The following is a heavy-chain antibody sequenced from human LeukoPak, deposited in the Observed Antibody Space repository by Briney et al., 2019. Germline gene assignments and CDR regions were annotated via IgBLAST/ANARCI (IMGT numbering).Heavy chain of an antibody. V-gene: IGHV3-30*02. CDR2: LRNDESTQ. CDR1: GLTLSLYG. Sequence: PGGSLRLSCAASGLTLSLYGMHWVRQAPGKGLEWVALLRNDESTQYYSDSVKGRFTISRDNSKNMLYLQMNSLRPEDTAVYYCAKDPAQNDWFPEDWGQGTLVTVSS. CDR3: AKDPAQNDWFPED. D-gene: IGHD3-9*01. J-gene: IGHJ4*02.